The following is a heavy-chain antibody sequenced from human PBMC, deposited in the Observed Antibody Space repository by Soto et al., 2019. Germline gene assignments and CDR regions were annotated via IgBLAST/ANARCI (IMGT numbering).Heavy chain of an antibody. CDR2: IYYSGST. CDR3: ARERDTAMVRTHGAFDI. J-gene: IGHJ3*02. V-gene: IGHV4-31*03. Sequence: QVQLQESGPGLVKPSQTLSLTCTVSGGSISSGGYYWSWFRQHPGKGLEWIGYIYYSGSTYYNPSLKSRVTISVDTSKNQFSLKLSSVTAADTAVYYCARERDTAMVRTHGAFDIWGQGTMVTVSS. D-gene: IGHD5-18*01. CDR1: GGSISSGGYY.